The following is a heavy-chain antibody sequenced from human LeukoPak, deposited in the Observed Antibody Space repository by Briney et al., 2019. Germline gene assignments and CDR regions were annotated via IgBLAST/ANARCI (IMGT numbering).Heavy chain of an antibody. CDR2: ISGSGGST. J-gene: IGHJ2*01. V-gene: IGHV3-23*01. Sequence: GGSLRLSCAASGFTFSSYAMSWVRQAPGKGLEWVSAISGSGGSTYYADSVKGRFTISRDNSKNTLYLQMNSLRAEDTAVYYCARVYGANSMRYFDLWGRGTLVTVSS. D-gene: IGHD4-23*01. CDR1: GFTFSSYA. CDR3: ARVYGANSMRYFDL.